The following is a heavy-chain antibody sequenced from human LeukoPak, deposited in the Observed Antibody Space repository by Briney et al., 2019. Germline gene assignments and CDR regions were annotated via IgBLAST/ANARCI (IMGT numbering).Heavy chain of an antibody. V-gene: IGHV1-2*04. Sequence: ASVKVSCKAPGYTFTGYYMHWVRQAPGQGLEWMGWINPNSGGTNYAQKFQGWVTMTRDTSISTAYMELSRLRSDDTAVYYCARGLGYCSGGSCPPSSWFDPWGQGTLVTVS. CDR2: INPNSGGT. D-gene: IGHD2-15*01. J-gene: IGHJ5*02. CDR3: ARGLGYCSGGSCPPSSWFDP. CDR1: GYTFTGYY.